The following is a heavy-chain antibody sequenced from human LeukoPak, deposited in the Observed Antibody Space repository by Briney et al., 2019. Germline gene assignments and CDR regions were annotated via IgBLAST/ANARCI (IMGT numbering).Heavy chain of an antibody. CDR1: GGWLGGKY. V-gene: IGHV4-34*01. CDR3: ARHYTSGWDLDY. CDR2: INHSGST. Sequence: PSEAQWPSFAVHGGWLGGKYWSSIRQPPGKGLEWIGEINHSGSTNYNPSLKSRVTISVDTSKNQFSLKLTSVTAADTAIYYCARHYTSGWDLDYWGQGTLVTVSS. D-gene: IGHD6-19*01. J-gene: IGHJ4*02.